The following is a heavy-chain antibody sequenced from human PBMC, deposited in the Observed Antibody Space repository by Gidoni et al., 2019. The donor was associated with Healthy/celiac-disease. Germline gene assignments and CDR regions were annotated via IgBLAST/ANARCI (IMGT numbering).Heavy chain of an antibody. CDR2: INHSGST. J-gene: IGHJ5*02. Sequence: QVQLQQWGAGLLQHSGTLSRTSAVDGGSFSGYDWSWIRQPPGKGLEWIGEINHSGSTNYNPSLKSRVTISVDTSKNQFPRKLSSVTAADTAVYYCASYSSSAAKDFGWFDPWGQGTLVTVSS. D-gene: IGHD6-6*01. V-gene: IGHV4-34*01. CDR1: GGSFSGYD. CDR3: ASYSSSAAKDFGWFDP.